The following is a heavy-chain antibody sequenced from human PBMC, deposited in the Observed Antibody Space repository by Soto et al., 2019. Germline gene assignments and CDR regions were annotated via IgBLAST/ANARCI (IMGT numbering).Heavy chain of an antibody. Sequence: PGWSMRLSCAASGFSLSGLWMHCVREAPGKGLVWVSRMFTDVSPTYYADSVKGRFTIYRDNSKSTLYLQMDSLRADDTAVYYCAKVAKSGVVIEYFESWGQGA. CDR3: AKVAKSGVVIEYFES. V-gene: IGHV3-74*01. CDR1: GFSLSGLW. D-gene: IGHD3-3*01. CDR2: MFTDVSPT. J-gene: IGHJ4*02.